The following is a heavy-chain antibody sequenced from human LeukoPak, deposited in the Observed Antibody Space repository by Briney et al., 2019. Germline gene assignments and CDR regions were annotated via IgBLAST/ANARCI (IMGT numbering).Heavy chain of an antibody. CDR3: ARSGYYFVGLDY. CDR2: ISAYNGNT. D-gene: IGHD3-22*01. CDR1: GYSFTEYG. V-gene: IGHV1-18*04. Sequence: ASVKVSCKASGYSFTEYGINWVRRAPGQGLEWMGWISAYNGNTNFAPKFQDRVIMTTDTSTSTAYMELRSLRSDDTAVYFCARSGYYFVGLDYWGQGTLVTVSS. J-gene: IGHJ4*02.